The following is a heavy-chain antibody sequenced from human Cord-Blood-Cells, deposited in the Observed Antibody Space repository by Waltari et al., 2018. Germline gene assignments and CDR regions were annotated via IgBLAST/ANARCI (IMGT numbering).Heavy chain of an antibody. D-gene: IGHD1-26*01. J-gene: IGHJ6*03. CDR2: ISSSSSYI. CDR3: ARRPLPVYSGSYYYYYMDV. V-gene: IGHV3-21*01. CDR1: GFTFSSYS. Sequence: EVQLVESGGGLVKPGGSLRLSCAASGFTFSSYSMNWVRQAPGKGLEWVSSISSSSSYIYYADSVKGRFTISRDNAKNSLYLQMNSLRAEDTAVYYCARRPLPVYSGSYYYYYMDVWGKGTTVTVSS.